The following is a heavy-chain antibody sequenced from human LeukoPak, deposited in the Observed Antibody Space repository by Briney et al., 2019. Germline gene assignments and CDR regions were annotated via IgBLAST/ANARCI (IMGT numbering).Heavy chain of an antibody. CDR3: ARGGSYLSAFDI. V-gene: IGHV4-4*07. J-gene: IGHJ3*02. CDR2: LYNSGRT. Sequence: PSETLSLTCIVSGGSINNYFWNWIRQPAGKGLEWIGRLYNSGRTKYNPSLKSRVTMSVDTSENQFSLKVNSVTAADTAVYYCARGGSYLSAFDIWGQGTMVTVSS. D-gene: IGHD1-26*01. CDR1: GGSINNYF.